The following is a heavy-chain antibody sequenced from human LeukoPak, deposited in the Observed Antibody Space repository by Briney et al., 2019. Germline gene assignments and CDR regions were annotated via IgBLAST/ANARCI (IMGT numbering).Heavy chain of an antibody. CDR3: ATERTGYDFIF. V-gene: IGHV4-31*03. D-gene: IGHD5-12*01. CDR2: IYYSGST. CDR1: GGSISSGGYY. Sequence: SETLSLTCTVSGGSISSGGYYWSWIRQHPGKGLEWIGYIYYSGSTYYNPSLKSRVTISVDTSKNQFSLKLSSLTAADTDVYYCATERTGYDFIFWGQGTLVTVSS. J-gene: IGHJ4*02.